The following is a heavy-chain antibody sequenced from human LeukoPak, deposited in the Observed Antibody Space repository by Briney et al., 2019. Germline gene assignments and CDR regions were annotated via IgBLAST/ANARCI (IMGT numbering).Heavy chain of an antibody. J-gene: IGHJ5*02. D-gene: IGHD6-13*01. Sequence: ASVKVSCKASGYTFTAYYMHWLRQAPGQGLEWMGWINPNSGGTNYAQKFQGRVTMTTDTSISTAYMELSRLRSDDTAVYYCARGSLPVIAAAGYNWFDHWGQGTLVTVSS. CDR3: ARGSLPVIAAAGYNWFDH. CDR1: GYTFTAYY. CDR2: INPNSGGT. V-gene: IGHV1-2*02.